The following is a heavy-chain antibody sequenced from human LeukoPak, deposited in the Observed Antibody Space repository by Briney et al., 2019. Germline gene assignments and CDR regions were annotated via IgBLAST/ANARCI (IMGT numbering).Heavy chain of an antibody. CDR1: GYTFTGYY. Sequence: GASVKVSCKASGYTFTGYYMHWVRQAPGQGLEWMGWINPNSGGTNYAQKFQGRVTMTSGTSISTAYMELSRLRSDDTAVYYCARNPGSIAAAGEADYRGQGTLVTVSS. V-gene: IGHV1-2*02. J-gene: IGHJ4*02. D-gene: IGHD6-13*01. CDR2: INPNSGGT. CDR3: ARNPGSIAAAGEADY.